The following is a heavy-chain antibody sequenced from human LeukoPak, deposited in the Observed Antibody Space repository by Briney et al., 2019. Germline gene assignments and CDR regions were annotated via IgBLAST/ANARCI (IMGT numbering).Heavy chain of an antibody. CDR3: ARVTALYYYMDV. CDR1: GYTFTGYY. Sequence: ASVKVSCKASGYTFTGYYMHWVRQAPGQGLEWMGWINPNSGGTNYAQKFQGRVTMTRDTSISTAYMELSRLRSDDTAVYYCARVTALYYYMDVWGKGTTVTVSS. V-gene: IGHV1-2*02. CDR2: INPNSGGT. J-gene: IGHJ6*03.